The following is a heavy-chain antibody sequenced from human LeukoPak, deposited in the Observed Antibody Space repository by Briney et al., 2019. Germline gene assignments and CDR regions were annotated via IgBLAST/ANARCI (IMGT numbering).Heavy chain of an antibody. Sequence: GGSLRLSCAAFGFTFSTYGMHWVRQAPGKGLEWVAVISFDGSTKYYADSVKGRFTISRDNSKNTLYLQMNSLRAEDTAIYYCAKKYSTGLDPWGQGTLVTVSS. CDR2: ISFDGSTK. D-gene: IGHD1-26*01. CDR3: AKKYSTGLDP. CDR1: GFTFSTYG. V-gene: IGHV3-30*18. J-gene: IGHJ5*02.